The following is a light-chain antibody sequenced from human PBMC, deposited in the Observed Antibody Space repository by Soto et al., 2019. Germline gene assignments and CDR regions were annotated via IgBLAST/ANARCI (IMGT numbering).Light chain of an antibody. CDR3: QQYGSSGT. J-gene: IGKJ1*01. V-gene: IGKV3-20*01. CDR2: GAS. Sequence: TQSPGTLSLSPGERATLSCXASQSVSNNYLAWYKQKPSQLPKLLNYGASNRATGIPDRFSGSGSRTDFTLTISRLEPEDFAVYYCQQYGSSGTFGQGTKVEIK. CDR1: QSVSNNY.